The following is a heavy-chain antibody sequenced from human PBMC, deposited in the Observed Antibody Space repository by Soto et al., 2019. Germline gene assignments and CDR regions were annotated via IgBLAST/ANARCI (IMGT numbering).Heavy chain of an antibody. Sequence: ASVKVYFKASGYTFTSYGISWVRQAPGQGLEWMGWISAYNGNTNYAQKLQGRVTMTTDTSTSTAYMELRSLRSDDTAVYYCARTTTAYYYYYGMDVWGQGTTVTVSS. CDR1: GYTFTSYG. CDR3: ARTTTAYYYYYGMDV. D-gene: IGHD4-17*01. V-gene: IGHV1-18*01. CDR2: ISAYNGNT. J-gene: IGHJ6*02.